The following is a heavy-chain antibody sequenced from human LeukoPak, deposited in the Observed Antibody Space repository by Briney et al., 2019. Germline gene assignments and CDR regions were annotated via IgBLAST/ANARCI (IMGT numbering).Heavy chain of an antibody. J-gene: IGHJ4*02. CDR1: GFTFSSYA. V-gene: IGHV3-30*01. D-gene: IGHD3-10*01. Sequence: TGGSLRLSCAASGFTFSSYAMHWVRQAPGKGLEWVAVISYDGSNKYYADSVKGRFTISRDNSKNTLYLQMNSLRAEDTAVYYCARDLIGGSTDYWAREPWSPSPQ. CDR3: ARDLIGGSTDY. CDR2: ISYDGSNK.